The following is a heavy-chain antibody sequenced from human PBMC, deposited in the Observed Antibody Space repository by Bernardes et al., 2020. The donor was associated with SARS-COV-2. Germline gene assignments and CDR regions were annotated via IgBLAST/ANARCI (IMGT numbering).Heavy chain of an antibody. V-gene: IGHV1-18*01. CDR1: GYTFNNYG. CDR3: VRDQGGIRLTMLGEPVEVFDY. Sequence: ASVKVSCRASGYTFNNYGITWVRQAPGQGLEWMGWISAFNGTTNFAQKFWDRVTLTTDTSTSTAYMELRSLIFDDTAVYFCVRDQGGIRLTMLGEPVEVFDYWGQGTLVTVSS. J-gene: IGHJ4*02. D-gene: IGHD3-16*01. CDR2: ISAFNGTT.